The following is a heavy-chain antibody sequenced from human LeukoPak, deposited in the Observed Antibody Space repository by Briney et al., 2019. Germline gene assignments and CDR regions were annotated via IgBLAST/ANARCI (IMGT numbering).Heavy chain of an antibody. CDR1: GGTFSSYA. D-gene: IGHD6-19*01. V-gene: IGHV1-69*04. J-gene: IGHJ5*02. Sequence: SVKVSCKASGGTFSSYAISWVRQAPGQGLEWMGRIIPILGIANYAQKFQGRVTITADKSTSTAYMELSSLRSEDTAVYYCAHRGSSGWYGDNWFDPWGQGTLVTVSS. CDR2: IIPILGIA. CDR3: AHRGSSGWYGDNWFDP.